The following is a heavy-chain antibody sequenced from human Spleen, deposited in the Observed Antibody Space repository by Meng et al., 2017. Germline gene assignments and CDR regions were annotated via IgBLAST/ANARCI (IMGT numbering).Heavy chain of an antibody. CDR2: ISSSGSTI. Sequence: GESLKISCAASGFTFSSYAMSWVRQAPGKGLEWVSYISSSGSTIYYADSVKGRFTISRDNAKNSLYLQMNSLRAEDTAVYYCARGVVVIAAEGMDVWGQGTTVTVSS. CDR3: ARGVVVIAAEGMDV. V-gene: IGHV3-48*03. D-gene: IGHD3-22*01. J-gene: IGHJ6*02. CDR1: GFTFSSYA.